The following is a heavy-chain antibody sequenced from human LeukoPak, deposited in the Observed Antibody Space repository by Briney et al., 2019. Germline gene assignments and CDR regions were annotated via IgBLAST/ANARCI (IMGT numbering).Heavy chain of an antibody. J-gene: IGHJ5*02. D-gene: IGHD5-18*01. CDR1: GFTFSSYW. CDR3: PRNIGRERGYSYGLASRRPHNWFDP. Sequence: PGGSLRLCCAASGFTFSSYWMSWVRQAPGKGLEWVANIKQDGSEKYYVDSVKGRFTISRDNAKNSLYLQMNSLRAEDTAVYYCPRNIGRERGYSYGLASRRPHNWFDPWGQGTLVTVSS. V-gene: IGHV3-7*01. CDR2: IKQDGSEK.